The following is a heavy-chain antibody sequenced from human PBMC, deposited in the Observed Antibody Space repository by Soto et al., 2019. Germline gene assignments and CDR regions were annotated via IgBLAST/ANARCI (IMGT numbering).Heavy chain of an antibody. CDR2: IKQDGSEK. Sequence: EVQLVESGGGLVQPGGSLRLSCVASGFTFSSHWMTWVRQAPGKALEWVANIKQDGSEKYYVDSVKGRFTISRDNAKNPLVLQMNRLRVEDTAVYYCESRPPDRHYDGVFDFWGPGTLVAVSS. CDR3: ESRPPDRHYDGVFDF. V-gene: IGHV3-7*03. D-gene: IGHD3-22*01. CDR1: GFTFSSHW. J-gene: IGHJ4*02.